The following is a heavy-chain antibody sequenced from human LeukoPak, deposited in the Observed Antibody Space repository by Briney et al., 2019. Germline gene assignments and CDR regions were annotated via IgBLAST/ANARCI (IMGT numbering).Heavy chain of an antibody. Sequence: SETLSLTCGVSGGSIDITNYWSWVRQAPGKGLEWIGEISHDGTTNYRPSLRSRVAMSFDRANNQFSLSLTSVTAADTAVYYCTRENRPFCPFAFWGQGVLVTVSS. J-gene: IGHJ4*02. CDR2: ISHDGTT. V-gene: IGHV4-4*02. D-gene: IGHD2/OR15-2a*01. CDR1: GGSIDITNY. CDR3: TRENRPFCPFAF.